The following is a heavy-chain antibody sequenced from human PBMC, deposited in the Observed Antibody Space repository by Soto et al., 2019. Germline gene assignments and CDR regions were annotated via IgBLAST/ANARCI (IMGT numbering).Heavy chain of an antibody. CDR1: GGSFGGYF. J-gene: IGHJ6*02. CDR2: INHGGLT. V-gene: IGHV4-34*02. Sequence: QVQLQQWGAGLLKPSETLSLTSDVYGGSFGGYFWSWIRQPPGEGQEWLGEINHGGLTNYNPSIKSRITISVYTSKNQFSLKLSSVTAADAAVYYCVRQGAVTVIFYYHSMDVWGQGPSVTVSS. CDR3: VRQGAVTVIFYYHSMDV. D-gene: IGHD2-21*02.